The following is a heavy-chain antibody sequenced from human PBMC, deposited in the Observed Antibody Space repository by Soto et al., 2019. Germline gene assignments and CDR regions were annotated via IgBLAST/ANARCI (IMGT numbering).Heavy chain of an antibody. J-gene: IGHJ6*02. CDR2: MSYDGINK. CDR1: GFTFSRYT. D-gene: IGHD3-10*01. V-gene: IGHV3-30-3*01. Sequence: GGSLRLSCAASGFTFSRYTMHWVRQAPGKGLEWVAVMSYDGINKYYADSVQGRFTISRDNSKNTLYLQMNSLRADDTAVYSCARVGPYGSGINQYNYYGMDVWGQGTTVTVSS. CDR3: ARVGPYGSGINQYNYYGMDV.